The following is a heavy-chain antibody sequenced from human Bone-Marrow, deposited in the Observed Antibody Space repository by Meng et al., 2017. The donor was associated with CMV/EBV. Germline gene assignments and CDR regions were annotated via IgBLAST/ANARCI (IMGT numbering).Heavy chain of an antibody. V-gene: IGHV3-21*01. CDR1: GFTFSSYS. J-gene: IGHJ6*02. CDR3: ARADSIVVVPAATALGYYYGMDV. Sequence: GESLKISCAASGFTFSSYSMNWVRQAPGKGLEWVSSISSSSSYINYADSVKGRFTISRDNAKNSLYLQMNSLRAEDTAVYYCARADSIVVVPAATALGYYYGMDVWGQGTTVTVSS. D-gene: IGHD2-2*01. CDR2: ISSSSSYI.